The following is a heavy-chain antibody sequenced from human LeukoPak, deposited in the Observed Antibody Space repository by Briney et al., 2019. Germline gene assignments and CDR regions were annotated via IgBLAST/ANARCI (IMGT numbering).Heavy chain of an antibody. J-gene: IGHJ3*02. CDR3: ASAGSSSDYYYFSAFDI. Sequence: GASVTVSFMASGYTFTRYGISWVRQAPGQGLEWMGWISAYNGNTNYAQKLQGRVTMTTDTSTSTAYMELRSLRSDDTAVYYCASAGSSSDYYYFSAFDIWGQGTMVTVSS. CDR2: ISAYNGNT. CDR1: GYTFTRYG. D-gene: IGHD3-22*01. V-gene: IGHV1-18*01.